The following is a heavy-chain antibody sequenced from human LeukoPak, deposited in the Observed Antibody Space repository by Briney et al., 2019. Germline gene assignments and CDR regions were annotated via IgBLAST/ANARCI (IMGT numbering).Heavy chain of an antibody. V-gene: IGHV1-2*02. Sequence: ASVKVSCKASGYTFTGYYMHWVRQAPGQGLEWMGWINPNSGGTNYAQKFQGRVTMTRDTSISTAYMELSRLRSDDTAVYYCARGYKARYGSGSKTYYYYGMDVWGQRTTVTVSS. J-gene: IGHJ6*02. D-gene: IGHD3-10*01. CDR3: ARGYKARYGSGSKTYYYYGMDV. CDR1: GYTFTGYY. CDR2: INPNSGGT.